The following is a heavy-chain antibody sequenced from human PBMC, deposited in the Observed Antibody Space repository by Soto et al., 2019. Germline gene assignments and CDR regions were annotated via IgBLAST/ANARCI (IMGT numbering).Heavy chain of an antibody. CDR1: GGSLTSYP. CDR2: IIPIHGTT. Sequence: QMEQSGAEVRKPGSSVKVSCKPSGGSLTSYPMAWVRQTPGQGFEWMGGIIPIHGTTEYAQKFQGRVTITADESTNRATLELTGLTSEDTAVYYCARGWGLVSWGQGTLVTVSS. V-gene: IGHV1-69*01. J-gene: IGHJ4*02. CDR3: ARGWGLVS. D-gene: IGHD3-16*01.